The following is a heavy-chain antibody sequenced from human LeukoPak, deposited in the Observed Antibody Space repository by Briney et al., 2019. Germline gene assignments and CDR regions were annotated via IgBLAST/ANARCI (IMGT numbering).Heavy chain of an antibody. V-gene: IGHV3-23*01. J-gene: IGHJ4*02. CDR2: ISGSGGST. Sequence: GGSLRLSCAASGFTFSSYAMSWVRQAPGKGLEWVSAISGSGGSTYYADSVKGRFTISRDNSKNTLYLQMNSLRAEDTAVYYCANGEYSSPDFDYWGEGTLVTVSS. CDR3: ANGEYSSPDFDY. CDR1: GFTFSSYA. D-gene: IGHD6-6*01.